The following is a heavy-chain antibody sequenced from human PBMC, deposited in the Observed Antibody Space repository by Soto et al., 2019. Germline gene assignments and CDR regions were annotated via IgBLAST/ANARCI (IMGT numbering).Heavy chain of an antibody. CDR3: ARVRGYGDYWAYYGMDV. V-gene: IGHV3-11*01. CDR2: ISGSGSTI. D-gene: IGHD4-17*01. CDR1: GFTFSDYY. Sequence: QVELVESGGGLVKPGGSLRLSCSASGFTFSDYYMTWIRQAPGKGLEWISYISGSGSTIYYADSVKGRFTISRDNAKTSLYLQMNSLRAEDTAMYYCARVRGYGDYWAYYGMDVWGQGTTVTVSS. J-gene: IGHJ6*02.